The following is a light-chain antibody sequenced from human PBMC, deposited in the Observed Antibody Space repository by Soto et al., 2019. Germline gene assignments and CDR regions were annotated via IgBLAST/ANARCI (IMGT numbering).Light chain of an antibody. Sequence: EIVLTQSPATLSLSPWERATLSCRASQSVSSYLAWYQQKPGQAPRLLIYDASNRATGIPARFSGSGSGTEFTLTISSLQSEDFAVYYCQQYDNWPPITFGQGTRLE. J-gene: IGKJ5*01. V-gene: IGKV3-11*01. CDR2: DAS. CDR1: QSVSSY. CDR3: QQYDNWPPIT.